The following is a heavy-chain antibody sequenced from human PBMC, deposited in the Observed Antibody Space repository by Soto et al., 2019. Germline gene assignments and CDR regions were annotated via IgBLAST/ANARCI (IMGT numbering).Heavy chain of an antibody. D-gene: IGHD3-22*01. Sequence: PGGSLRLSCAASGFTVSSTYMSWVRQAPGKGLEWVSLIYSGGSTYYADSAKGRFTISRDNSKNTLYLQMNSLRAEDTAVYYCARVTYYYDSSGSWAYDAFDIWGQGTMVTV. CDR3: ARVTYYYDSSGSWAYDAFDI. V-gene: IGHV3-66*01. J-gene: IGHJ3*02. CDR1: GFTVSSTY. CDR2: IYSGGST.